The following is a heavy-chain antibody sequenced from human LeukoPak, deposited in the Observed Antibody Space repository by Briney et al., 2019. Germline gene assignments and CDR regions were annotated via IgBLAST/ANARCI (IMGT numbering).Heavy chain of an antibody. CDR3: AKESYYDILTGYYNYYGMDV. Sequence: PGRSLRLSCAASGFTFSSYGVHWVRQAPGKGLEWVAVISYDGSNKYYADSVKGRFTISRDNSKNTLSLQMNSLRAEDTAVYYCAKESYYDILTGYYNYYGMDVWGQGTTVTVSS. CDR2: ISYDGSNK. D-gene: IGHD3-9*01. V-gene: IGHV3-30*18. J-gene: IGHJ6*02. CDR1: GFTFSSYG.